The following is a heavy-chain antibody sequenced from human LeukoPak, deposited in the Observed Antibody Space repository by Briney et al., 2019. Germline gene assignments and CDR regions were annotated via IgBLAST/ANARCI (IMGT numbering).Heavy chain of an antibody. CDR3: ARCFSSSWTHNWFDP. D-gene: IGHD6-6*01. Sequence: SETLSLTCTVSGGSISSGGYYWSWIRQHPGKGLEWIGYIYYSRSTYYNPSLKSRVTISVDTSKNQFSLKLSSVTAADTAVYYCARCFSSSWTHNWFDPWGQGTLVTVSS. CDR2: IYYSRST. V-gene: IGHV4-31*03. CDR1: GGSISSGGYY. J-gene: IGHJ5*02.